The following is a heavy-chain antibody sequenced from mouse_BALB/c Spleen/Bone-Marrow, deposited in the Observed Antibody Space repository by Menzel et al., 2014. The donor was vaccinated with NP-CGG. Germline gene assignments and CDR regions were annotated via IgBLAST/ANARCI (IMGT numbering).Heavy chain of an antibody. D-gene: IGHD2-1*01. V-gene: IGHV1-31*01. CDR1: GYSFTGYY. CDR2: INPYNGAT. CDR3: AREYYGNYVLDY. J-gene: IGHJ2*01. Sequence: VQLQQPGPELVKPGASVKISCKASGYSFTGYYMHWVKQSHVKSLEWIGRINPYNGATSYNQNFKDKASLTADKSSSTAYMELHSLTSEDSAVYYCAREYYGNYVLDYWGQGTTLTVSS.